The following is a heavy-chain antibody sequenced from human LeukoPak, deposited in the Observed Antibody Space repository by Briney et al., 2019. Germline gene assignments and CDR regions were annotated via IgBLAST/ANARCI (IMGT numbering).Heavy chain of an antibody. J-gene: IGHJ4*02. Sequence: GGSLRLSCAASGFTFSTYSMNWVRQAPGKGLEWVSSISSSSSYIYYADSVKGRFTISRDNAKNSLYLQMNSLRAEDTAVYYCARSIAVARFDYWGQGTLVTVSS. V-gene: IGHV3-21*01. CDR1: GFTFSTYS. CDR2: ISSSSSYI. D-gene: IGHD6-19*01. CDR3: ARSIAVARFDY.